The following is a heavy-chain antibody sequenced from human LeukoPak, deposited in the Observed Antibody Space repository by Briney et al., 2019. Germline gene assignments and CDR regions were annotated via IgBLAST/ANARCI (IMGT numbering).Heavy chain of an antibody. CDR3: ATTKEMATIISDAFDI. CDR2: IIPIFGTA. D-gene: IGHD5-24*01. V-gene: IGHV1-69*13. J-gene: IGHJ3*02. CDR1: GGTFSSYA. Sequence: EASVKVSCTASGGTFSSYAISWVRQAPGQGLEWMGGIIPIFGTANYAQKFQGRVTITADESTSTAYMELSSLRSEDTAVYYCATTKEMATIISDAFDIWGQGTMVTVSS.